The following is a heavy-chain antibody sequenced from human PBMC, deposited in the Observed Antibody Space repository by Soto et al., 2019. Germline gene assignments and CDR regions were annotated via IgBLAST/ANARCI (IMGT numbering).Heavy chain of an antibody. CDR1: GFSFNTFG. V-gene: IGHV3-30*03. J-gene: IGHJ4*02. CDR3: ARGPYYGSGTLDY. CDR2: ISYDGSDK. Sequence: QGQLVESGGAVVQPGRSLRLSCAASGFSFNTFGMHWVRQAPGKGLEWLTVISYDGSDKYYADSVEGRFIISRDNSENTLYLQMNSLRPDDTAVYYCARGPYYGSGTLDYWGQGTLVTVSS. D-gene: IGHD3-10*01.